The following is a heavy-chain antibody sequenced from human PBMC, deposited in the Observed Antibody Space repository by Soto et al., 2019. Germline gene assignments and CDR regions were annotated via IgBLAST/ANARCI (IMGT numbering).Heavy chain of an antibody. CDR1: GFTVSSNY. J-gene: IGHJ6*03. Sequence: EVQLVESGGGLVQPGGSLRLSCAASGFTVSSNYMSWVRQAPGKGLEWVSVIYSGGSTYYADSVKGRFTISRHNSKNTRYLQMNSLRAEDTAVYYCAMMGGEYYYYYYMDVWGKGTTVTVSS. V-gene: IGHV3-53*04. CDR2: IYSGGST. CDR3: AMMGGEYYYYYYMDV. D-gene: IGHD1-26*01.